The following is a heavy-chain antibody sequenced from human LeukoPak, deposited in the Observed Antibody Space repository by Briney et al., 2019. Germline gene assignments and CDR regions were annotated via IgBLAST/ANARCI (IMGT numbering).Heavy chain of an antibody. CDR2: INTNTGNP. CDR1: GYTFNNHH. Sequence: ASVKVSCKASGYTFNNHHMNWVRQAPGQGLEWMGWINTNTGNPTYAQGFTGRFVFSLDTSVSTAYLQISSLKAEDTAVYYCARETDDYGDYPPQYYGMDVWGQGTTVTVSS. CDR3: ARETDDYGDYPPQYYGMDV. V-gene: IGHV7-4-1*02. D-gene: IGHD4-17*01. J-gene: IGHJ6*02.